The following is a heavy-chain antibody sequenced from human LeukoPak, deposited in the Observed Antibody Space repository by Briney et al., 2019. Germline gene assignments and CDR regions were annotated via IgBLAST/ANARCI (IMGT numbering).Heavy chain of an antibody. J-gene: IGHJ4*02. V-gene: IGHV3-11*01. CDR3: ARDWEYCSSTSCPLDY. CDR1: GFTFSDYY. CDR2: ISSSGSTI. D-gene: IGHD2-2*01. Sequence: GGSLRLSCAASGFTFSDYYMSWIRQAPGKGLEWVSYISSSGSTIYYADSVKGRFTISRDNAKNSLYLQMNSLRAEDTAVYYCARDWEYCSSTSCPLDYWGQGTLVTVSS.